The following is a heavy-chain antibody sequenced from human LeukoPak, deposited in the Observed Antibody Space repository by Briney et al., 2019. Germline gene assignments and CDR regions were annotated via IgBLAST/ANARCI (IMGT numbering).Heavy chain of an antibody. CDR3: ARNYYDRSGSLFY. D-gene: IGHD3-22*01. CDR1: GITFSNVW. V-gene: IGHV3-15*01. Sequence: GGSLRLSCAASGITFSNVWMSWVRQAPGKGLEWVGRIKSNSDGGTVDYAAPVKGRFTISRDDSKNAVYLQMNSLKTEDTAVYSCARNYYDRSGSLFYWGQGTLVTVS. J-gene: IGHJ4*02. CDR2: IKSNSDGGTV.